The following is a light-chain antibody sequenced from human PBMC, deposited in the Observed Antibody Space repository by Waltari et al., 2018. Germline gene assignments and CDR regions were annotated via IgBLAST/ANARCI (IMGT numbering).Light chain of an antibody. CDR2: DAS. V-gene: IGKV3-11*01. CDR1: QSVSSY. J-gene: IGKJ1*01. Sequence: EIVLTQSPATLSLSPEESATLSCRASQSVSSYLACYQQKPGQAPRLLISDASNRATGIPARFSGSGSGTDFTLTISSLEPEDFAVYYCQQRSNWPPATFGQGTKVEIK. CDR3: QQRSNWPPAT.